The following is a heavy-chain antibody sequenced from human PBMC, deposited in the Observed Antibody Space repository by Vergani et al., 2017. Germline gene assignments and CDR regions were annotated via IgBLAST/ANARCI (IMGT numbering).Heavy chain of an antibody. V-gene: IGHV1-8*01. CDR2: MHPNTGNT. J-gene: IGHJ6*03. Sequence: QVQLVQSGAAVKKTGASVKVPCKASGYVFTSYDINGVRQATGQGLEWLGWMHPNTGNTGYARRFQGRVTMTRDTSTSTAYMELRSLRSDDTAVYYCARIIVVVPAHHPRSPYYYYMDVWGKGTTVTVSS. D-gene: IGHD2-2*01. CDR3: ARIIVVVPAHHPRSPYYYYMDV. CDR1: GYVFTSYD.